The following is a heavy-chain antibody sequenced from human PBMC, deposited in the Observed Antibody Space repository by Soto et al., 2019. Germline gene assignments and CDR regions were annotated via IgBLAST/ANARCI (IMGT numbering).Heavy chain of an antibody. CDR1: GFTFSSYA. CDR2: ISGSGGST. Sequence: GGSLRLSCAASGFTFSSYAMSWVRQAPGKGLEWVSAISGSGGSTYYADSVKGRFTISRDNSKNTLYLQMNSLRAEDTAVYYCAKDRGLHRRRGDNWFDPWGQGTLVTVSS. CDR3: AKDRGLHRRRGDNWFDP. V-gene: IGHV3-23*01. J-gene: IGHJ5*02. D-gene: IGHD3-10*01.